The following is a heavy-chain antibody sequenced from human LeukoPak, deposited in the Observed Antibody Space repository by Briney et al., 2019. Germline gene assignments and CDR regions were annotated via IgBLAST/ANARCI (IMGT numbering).Heavy chain of an antibody. V-gene: IGHV1-8*01. Sequence: ASVKVSCKASGYTFTSYDINWVRQATGQGLEWMGWMNPNSGNTGYAQKFQGRVTMTRNTSISTAYMELSSLRSEDTAAYYCARGNKRHCSSTSCYRSYYFDYWGQGTLVTVSS. CDR2: MNPNSGNT. CDR1: GYTFTSYD. CDR3: ARGNKRHCSSTSCYRSYYFDY. D-gene: IGHD2-2*01. J-gene: IGHJ4*02.